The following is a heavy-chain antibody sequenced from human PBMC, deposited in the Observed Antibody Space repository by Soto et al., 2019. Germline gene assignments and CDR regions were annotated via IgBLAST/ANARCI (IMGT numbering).Heavy chain of an antibody. CDR1: GFTFSNNA. D-gene: IGHD1-1*01. V-gene: IGHV3-30-3*01. Sequence: QVQLVESGGGVVQPGRSLRLSCAASGFTFSNNAMNWVRQAPGKGLEWVAVISYDGSNKYIAESVKGRVTISRDNSKNTLLVQKNSLRAEDASVYYCARVTTTSAFSAMAVWGQGTTVTVSS. CDR2: ISYDGSNK. J-gene: IGHJ6*02. CDR3: ARVTTTSAFSAMAV.